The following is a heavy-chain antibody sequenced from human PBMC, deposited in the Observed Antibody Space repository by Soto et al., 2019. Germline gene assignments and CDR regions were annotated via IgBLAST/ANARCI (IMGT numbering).Heavy chain of an antibody. D-gene: IGHD2-21*02. V-gene: IGHV3-23*01. CDR1: GFTFSSYA. CDR3: ATTYQAGYGGNSRYYYGMDV. Sequence: EVQLLESGGGLVQPGGSLRLSCAASGFTFSSYAMSWVRQAPGKGLEWVSAISGSGGSTYYADSVKGRFTISRDNSKNTLYLQMNSLRAEDTAVYYCATTYQAGYGGNSRYYYGMDVWGQGTTVTVSS. CDR2: ISGSGGST. J-gene: IGHJ6*02.